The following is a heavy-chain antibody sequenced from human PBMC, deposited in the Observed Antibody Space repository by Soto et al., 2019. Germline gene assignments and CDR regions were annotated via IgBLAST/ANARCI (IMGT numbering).Heavy chain of an antibody. CDR3: ARRWGPTFDF. J-gene: IGHJ4*02. V-gene: IGHV4-30-4*02. CDR2: IYYSGST. D-gene: IGHD1-26*01. CDR1: GGSISSGDYY. Sequence: SETLSLTCTVSGGSISSGDYYWSWIRQPPGKGLEWIGYIYYSGSTYYNPSLKSRVTISVDTSKNQFSLKLSSVTAADTAVYFCARRWGPTFDFWGQGTLVTVSS.